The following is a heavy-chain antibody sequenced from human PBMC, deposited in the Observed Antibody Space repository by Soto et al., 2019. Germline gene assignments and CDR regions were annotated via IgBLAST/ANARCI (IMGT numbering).Heavy chain of an antibody. CDR2: INAGNGNT. CDR3: ARQRQLLGDDFDI. V-gene: IGHV1-3*01. D-gene: IGHD1-1*01. Sequence: ASVKVSCKASGYTFTSYAMHWVRQAPGQRLEWMGWINAGNGNTKYSQKFQGRVTITRDTSVSTAYMELSSLRSEDTAVYYCARQRQLLGDDFDIWGQGKMVTVS. J-gene: IGHJ3*02. CDR1: GYTFTSYA.